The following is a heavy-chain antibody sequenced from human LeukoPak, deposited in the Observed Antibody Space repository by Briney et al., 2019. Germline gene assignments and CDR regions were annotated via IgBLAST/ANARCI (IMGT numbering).Heavy chain of an antibody. Sequence: GGALTLSCAASGFTFSSYSMNWVRQAPGKGLEWVSSISSSSSYIYYADSVKGRFTISRDNAKNSLYLQMNSLRAEDTAVYYCARSRGGYGDYGSWFDPWGQGILVTVSS. CDR2: ISSSSSYI. V-gene: IGHV3-21*01. D-gene: IGHD3-16*01. CDR1: GFTFSSYS. J-gene: IGHJ5*02. CDR3: ARSRGGYGDYGSWFDP.